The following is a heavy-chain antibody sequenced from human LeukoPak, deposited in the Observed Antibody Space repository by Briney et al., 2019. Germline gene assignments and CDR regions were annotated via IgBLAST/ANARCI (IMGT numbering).Heavy chain of an antibody. CDR3: AKGYGDYLYYFDY. J-gene: IGHJ4*02. V-gene: IGHV3-23*01. CDR2: ISGSGGST. CDR1: GFTFSSYA. D-gene: IGHD4-17*01. Sequence: GGSLRLSCAASGFTFSSYAMSWVRQAPGKGLEWVSAISGSGGSTYYADSVKGRFTISRDNSKNTLYLQMNSLRAEDTAVYHCAKGYGDYLYYFDYWGQGTLVTVSS.